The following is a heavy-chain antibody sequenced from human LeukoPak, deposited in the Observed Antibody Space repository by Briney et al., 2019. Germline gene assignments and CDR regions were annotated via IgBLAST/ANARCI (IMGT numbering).Heavy chain of an antibody. CDR1: GYTFSNYA. V-gene: IGHV1-69*06. Sequence: GASVKVSCKASGYTFSNYAMHWVRQAPGQGLEWMGGIIPIFGTANYAQKFQGRVTITADKSTSTAYMELSSLRSEDTAVYYCARDEYYYGSGSYYNPFDYWGQGTLVTVSS. CDR2: IIPIFGTA. D-gene: IGHD3-10*01. J-gene: IGHJ4*02. CDR3: ARDEYYYGSGSYYNPFDY.